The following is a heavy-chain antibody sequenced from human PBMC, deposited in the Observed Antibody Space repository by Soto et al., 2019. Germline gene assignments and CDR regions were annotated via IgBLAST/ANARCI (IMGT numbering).Heavy chain of an antibody. CDR1: CGSFSSGHYY. CDR3: PRHGYVGSSPKMFDY. V-gene: IGHV4-39*01. CDR2: IYYSGST. J-gene: IGHJ4*02. Sequence: ASETLSLTCSVSCGSFSSGHYYWGWIRQPPGKGQEWIGTIYYSGSTFYNPSLKCRVTMSVDTSKDQFSLKLSSVTAADSAVFYCPRHGYVGSSPKMFDYWGQGILISVSS. D-gene: IGHD6-6*01.